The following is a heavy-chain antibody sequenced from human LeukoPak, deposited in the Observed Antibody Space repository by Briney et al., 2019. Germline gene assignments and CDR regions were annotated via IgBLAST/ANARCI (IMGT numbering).Heavy chain of an antibody. J-gene: IGHJ6*02. Sequence: SETLSLTCAVSGGSISSGGYSWSWIRQPPGTGLEWIGYIYHSGSTYYNPSLKSRVTISVDRSKNQFSLKLSSVTAADTAVYYCARGAPVYYYGMDVRGQGTTVTVSS. CDR2: IYHSGST. CDR3: ARGAPVYYYGMDV. CDR1: GGSISSGGYS. V-gene: IGHV4-30-2*01.